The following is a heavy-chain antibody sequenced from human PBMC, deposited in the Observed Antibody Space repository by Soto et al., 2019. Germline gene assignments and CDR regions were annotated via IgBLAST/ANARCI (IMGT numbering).Heavy chain of an antibody. Sequence: SVKVSCKASGGTFSSYAISWVRQAPGQGLDWMGGIIPIFGTANYAQKFQGRVTITADESTSTAYMELSSLRSEDTAVYYCARGSYCSNTSCYGRHYLDYWGQGTLVIVSS. CDR2: IIPIFGTA. V-gene: IGHV1-69*13. J-gene: IGHJ4*02. CDR1: GGTFSSYA. D-gene: IGHD2-2*01. CDR3: ARGSYCSNTSCYGRHYLDY.